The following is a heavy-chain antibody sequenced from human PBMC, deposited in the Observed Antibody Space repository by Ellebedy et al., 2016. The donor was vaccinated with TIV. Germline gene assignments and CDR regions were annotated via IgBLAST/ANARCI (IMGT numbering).Heavy chain of an antibody. CDR2: MSYDGSNR. CDR3: ARDPSWGSGTHSPPFDY. D-gene: IGHD3-10*01. Sequence: PGGSLRLSCAASGFAFSSYAMHWVRQAPGKGLEWVAVMSYDGSNRYYADSVKGRFTVSRDNSQNTLYLQMNSLRPEDTAVYYGARDPSWGSGTHSPPFDYWGQGTLVTVSS. J-gene: IGHJ4*02. V-gene: IGHV3-30*01. CDR1: GFAFSSYA.